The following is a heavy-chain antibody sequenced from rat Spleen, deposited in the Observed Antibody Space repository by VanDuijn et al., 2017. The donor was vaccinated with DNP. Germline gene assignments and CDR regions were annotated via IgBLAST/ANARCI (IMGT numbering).Heavy chain of an antibody. CDR3: ARGLNYGGYNYYWYFDF. J-gene: IGHJ1*01. CDR2: ISYSGST. CDR1: GYSITSNY. Sequence: EVQLQESGPGHVKPSQSLSLTCSVTGYSITSNYWGWIRKFPGNKMEWMGYISYSGSTGYNPSLKSRISITRDTSKNQFFLQLNSITTEDTATYYCARGLNYGGYNYYWYFDFWGPGTTVTVSS. D-gene: IGHD1-11*01. V-gene: IGHV3-1*01.